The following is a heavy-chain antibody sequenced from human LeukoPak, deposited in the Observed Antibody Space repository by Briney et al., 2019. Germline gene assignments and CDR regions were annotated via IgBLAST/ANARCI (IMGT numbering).Heavy chain of an antibody. J-gene: IGHJ4*02. CDR3: TRADDQDFDH. V-gene: IGHV1-46*01. D-gene: IGHD3-3*01. CDR1: GFTFSNSF. Sequence: ASVKVSCKASGFTFSNSFIHWVRQGPGQGLEWMGIIDSGAGNASYAQKFQGRLTLTRDTSTSTVYMQLSSLTSGDTALYFCTRADDQDFDHWGQGTLVIVSS. CDR2: IDSGAGNA.